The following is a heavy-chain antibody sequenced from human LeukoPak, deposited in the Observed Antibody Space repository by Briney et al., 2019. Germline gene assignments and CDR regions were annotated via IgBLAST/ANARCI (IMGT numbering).Heavy chain of an antibody. CDR3: ARSPLNSSGWYWNY. CDR1: GFTFSSYA. J-gene: IGHJ4*02. CDR2: ISGSGGST. V-gene: IGHV3-23*01. Sequence: GGSLRLSCAASGFTFSSYAMSWVRQAPGKGLEWVSAISGSGGSTYYADSVKGRFTISRDNAKNSLYLQMSSLRAEDTAVYYCARSPLNSSGWYWNYWGQGILVTVSS. D-gene: IGHD6-19*01.